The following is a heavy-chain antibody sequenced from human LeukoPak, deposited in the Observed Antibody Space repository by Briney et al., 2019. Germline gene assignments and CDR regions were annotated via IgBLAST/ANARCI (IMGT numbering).Heavy chain of an antibody. J-gene: IGHJ4*02. CDR3: ATSTYYDFWSGYYY. Sequence: PGGSLRLSCAASGFTFSSYAMHWVRQAPGKGLEWVAVISYDGSNKYYADSVKGRSTISRDNSKNTLYLQMNSLRAEDTAVYYCATSTYYDFWSGYYYWGQGTLVTVSS. V-gene: IGHV3-30-3*01. CDR2: ISYDGSNK. D-gene: IGHD3-3*01. CDR1: GFTFSSYA.